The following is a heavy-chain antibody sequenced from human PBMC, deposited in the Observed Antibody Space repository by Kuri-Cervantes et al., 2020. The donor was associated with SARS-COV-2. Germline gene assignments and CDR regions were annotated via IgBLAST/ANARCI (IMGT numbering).Heavy chain of an antibody. CDR2: ISGSGGST. CDR3: AKSRWQQLSWLDY. V-gene: IGHV3-23*01. CDR1: GFTFSSYA. Sequence: LTCAASGFTFSSYAMSWVRPAPGKGLEWVSAISGSGGSTYYADSVKGRSTISRDNSKNTLYLQMNSLRAEDTAVYYCAKSRWQQLSWLDYWGQGTLVTVSS. D-gene: IGHD6-13*01. J-gene: IGHJ4*02.